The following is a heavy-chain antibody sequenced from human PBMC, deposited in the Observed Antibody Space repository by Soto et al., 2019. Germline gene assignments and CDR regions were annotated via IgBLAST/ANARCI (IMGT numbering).Heavy chain of an antibody. CDR2: IYYSGST. CDR1: GGSISSSSYY. V-gene: IGHV4-39*01. CDR3: ASLANSGSYYYYYGMDV. Sequence: SETLSLTCTVSGGSISSSSYYWGWIRQPPGKGLEWIGSIYYSGSTYYNPSLKSRVTISVDTSKNQFSLKLSSVTAADTAVYYCASLANSGSYYYYYGMDVWGQGTTVTVS. J-gene: IGHJ6*02. D-gene: IGHD1-26*01.